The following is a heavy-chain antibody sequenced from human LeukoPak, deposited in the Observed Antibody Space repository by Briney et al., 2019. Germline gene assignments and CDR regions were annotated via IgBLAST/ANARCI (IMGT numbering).Heavy chain of an antibody. CDR1: GGTFSSYA. V-gene: IGHV1-69*05. CDR2: IIPIFGTA. Sequence: SVKVSCKASGGTFSSYAISWVRQAPGQRLEWMGGIIPIFGTANYAQKFQGRVTIPTDESTSTTNLNLSSLRSEDTAVYYCARGDPYCSGGSCYEPYYYYYMDVWGKGTTVTVSS. CDR3: ARGDPYCSGGSCYEPYYYYYMDV. J-gene: IGHJ6*03. D-gene: IGHD2-15*01.